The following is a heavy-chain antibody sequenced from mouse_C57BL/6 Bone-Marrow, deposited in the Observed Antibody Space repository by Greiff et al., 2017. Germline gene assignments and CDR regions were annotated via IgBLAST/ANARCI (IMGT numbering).Heavy chain of an antibody. CDR3: ASPTTVVANYYAMDY. J-gene: IGHJ4*01. V-gene: IGHV1-55*01. CDR2: IYPGSGST. D-gene: IGHD1-1*01. Sequence: VQLQQPGAELVKPGASVKMSCKASGYTFTSYWITWVKQRPGQGLEWIGDIYPGSGSTKYNEKFKSKATLTVDTSSSTAYMQLSSLTSEDSAVYYCASPTTVVANYYAMDYWGQGTSVTVSS. CDR1: GYTFTSYW.